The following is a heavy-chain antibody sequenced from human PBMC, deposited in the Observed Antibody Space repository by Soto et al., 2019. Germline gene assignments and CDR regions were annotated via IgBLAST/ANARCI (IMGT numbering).Heavy chain of an antibody. CDR3: ARYRLRFLEWLRAGSYYGMDV. J-gene: IGHJ6*02. D-gene: IGHD3-3*01. Sequence: PSETLSLTCTVSGGSISSGGYYWSWIRQHPGKGLEWIGYIYYSGSTNYNPSLKSRVTISVDTSKNQFSLKLSSVTAADTAVYYCARYRLRFLEWLRAGSYYGMDVWGQGTTVTVSS. CDR1: GGSISSGGYY. V-gene: IGHV4-61*08. CDR2: IYYSGST.